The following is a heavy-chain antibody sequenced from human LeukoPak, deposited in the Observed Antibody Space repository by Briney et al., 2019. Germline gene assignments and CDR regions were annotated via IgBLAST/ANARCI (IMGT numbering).Heavy chain of an antibody. D-gene: IGHD3-22*01. Sequence: GGSLRLSCAASGFTFSNAWMSWVRQAPGKGLEWVSGINWNGGSTGYADSVKGRFTISRDNAKNSLYLQMNSLRAEDTALYCCARVMYYYDSSGYYPGEMGYWGQGTLVTVSS. V-gene: IGHV3-20*04. J-gene: IGHJ4*02. CDR2: INWNGGST. CDR3: ARVMYYYDSSGYYPGEMGY. CDR1: GFTFSNAW.